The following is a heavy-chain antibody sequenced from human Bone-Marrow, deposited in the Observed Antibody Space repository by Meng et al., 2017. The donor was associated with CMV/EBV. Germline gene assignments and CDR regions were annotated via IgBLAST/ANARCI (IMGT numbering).Heavy chain of an antibody. V-gene: IGHV4-34*01. D-gene: IGHD3-3*01. CDR2: INHSGST. Sequence: ASLRLSCAVYGGSFSGYYWSWIRQPPGKGLEWIGEINHSGSTNYNPSLKSRVTITVDTSKNQFSLKLSSVTAADTAVYYCAREACPSFWSGYYGYYGMDVWGQGTTVTVSS. CDR3: AREACPSFWSGYYGYYGMDV. CDR1: GGSFSGYY. J-gene: IGHJ6*02.